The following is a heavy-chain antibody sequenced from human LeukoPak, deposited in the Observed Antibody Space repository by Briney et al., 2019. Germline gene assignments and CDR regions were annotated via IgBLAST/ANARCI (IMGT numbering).Heavy chain of an antibody. J-gene: IGHJ3*02. V-gene: IGHV1-69*13. CDR2: IIPIFGTA. CDR1: GGTSSSYA. D-gene: IGHD4-17*01. Sequence: ASVKVSCKASGGTSSSYAISWVRQAPGQGLEWMGGIIPIFGTANYAQKFQGRVTITADESTSTAYMELSSLRSEDTAVYYCARESTVTTGGAFDIWGQGTMVTVSS. CDR3: ARESTVTTGGAFDI.